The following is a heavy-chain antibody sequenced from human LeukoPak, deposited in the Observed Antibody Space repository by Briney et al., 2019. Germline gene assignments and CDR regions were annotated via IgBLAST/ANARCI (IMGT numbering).Heavy chain of an antibody. J-gene: IGHJ6*02. D-gene: IGHD5-18*01. CDR2: ISGSSGIT. CDR3: AKWGDTALVTYYYYGMDV. V-gene: IGHV3-23*01. CDR1: GFTFGTYA. Sequence: PGGSLRLSCAASGFTFGTYAMNWVRQAPGKGLEWVSAISGSSGITYYADSVKGRFTISRDNSKNTLYLQMNSLRAEDTAVYYCAKWGDTALVTYYYYGMDVWGQGTTVTVSS.